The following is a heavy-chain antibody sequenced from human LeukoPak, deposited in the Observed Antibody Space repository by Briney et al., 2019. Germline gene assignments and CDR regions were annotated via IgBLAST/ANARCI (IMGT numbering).Heavy chain of an antibody. CDR1: GGSTSSSSFY. V-gene: IGHV4-39*01. Sequence: SETLSHTCTVSGGSTSSSSFYWGWIRQPPGKGLECIGRISYSGRTYYNPSLQSRVTISVDTSKNQFSLRLSSVTAADTAVYYCARGSSVSGFDFWGQGTLVTVSS. J-gene: IGHJ4*02. CDR2: ISYSGRT. CDR3: ARGSSVSGFDF. D-gene: IGHD5/OR15-5a*01.